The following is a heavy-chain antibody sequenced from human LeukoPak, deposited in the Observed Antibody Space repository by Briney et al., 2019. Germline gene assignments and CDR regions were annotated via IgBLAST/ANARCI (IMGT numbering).Heavy chain of an antibody. J-gene: IGHJ5*02. Sequence: ASVKVSCKVSGYTLTELSMHWVRQAPGKGLEWMGGFDPEDGETIYAQKFQGRVTMTEDTSTDTAYMELSSLRSEDTAVYYCATAPKGRAYNWFDPWGQGTLVTVSS. CDR2: FDPEDGET. CDR1: GYTLTELS. CDR3: ATAPKGRAYNWFDP. V-gene: IGHV1-24*01.